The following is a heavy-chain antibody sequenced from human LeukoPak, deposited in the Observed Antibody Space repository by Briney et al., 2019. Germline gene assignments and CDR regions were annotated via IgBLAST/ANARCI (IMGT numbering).Heavy chain of an antibody. CDR1: GYSFTSYW. D-gene: IGHD1-7*01. J-gene: IGHJ5*02. Sequence: GESLKISCKGSGYSFTSYWIGWVRQMPGKGLEWMGIIYPGDSDTRYSPSFQGQVTISADKSISTAYLQWSSLRSEDTAIYYCARDSSLAGTTWWFDPWGQGTLVTVSS. CDR3: ARDSSLAGTTWWFDP. CDR2: IYPGDSDT. V-gene: IGHV5-51*01.